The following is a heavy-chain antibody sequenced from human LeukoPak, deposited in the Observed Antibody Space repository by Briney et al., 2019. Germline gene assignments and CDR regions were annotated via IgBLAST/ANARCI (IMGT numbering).Heavy chain of an antibody. CDR1: GGSISSSYW. CDR2: VSQSGST. D-gene: IGHD3-22*01. J-gene: IGHJ4*02. CDR3: ARAGRFYDSSGYYWYFDY. V-gene: IGHV4-4*02. Sequence: SETLSLTCAVSGGSISSSYWWNWVRQPPGKGLEWIGEVSQSGSTNYNPSLKSRVTMSVDKSKNQFSLKLSSVTAADTAVYYCARAGRFYDSSGYYWYFDYWGQGTLVTVSS.